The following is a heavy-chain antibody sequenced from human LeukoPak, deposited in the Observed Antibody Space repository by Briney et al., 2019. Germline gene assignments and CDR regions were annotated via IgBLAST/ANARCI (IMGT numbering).Heavy chain of an antibody. Sequence: PSETLSLTCTVSGGSISSGSYYWSWIRQPAGKGLEWIGRIYTSGSTNYNPSLKSRVTMSVDTSKNQFSLKLSSVTAADTAVYYCAREPIGGRWELLVGRRAFDIWGQGTMVTVSS. J-gene: IGHJ3*02. D-gene: IGHD1-26*01. CDR3: AREPIGGRWELLVGRRAFDI. V-gene: IGHV4-61*02. CDR1: GGSISSGSYY. CDR2: IYTSGST.